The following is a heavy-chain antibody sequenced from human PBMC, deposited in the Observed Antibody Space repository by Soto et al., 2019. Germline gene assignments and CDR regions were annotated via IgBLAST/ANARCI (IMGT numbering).Heavy chain of an antibody. CDR2: INHSGST. J-gene: IGHJ4*02. Sequence: SETLSLTCAVYGGSFSGYYWSWIRQPPGKGLEWIGEINHSGSTNYNPSLKSRVTISVDTSKNQFSLKLSSVTAADTAVYYCARGERRITMVRGGQKFDYWGQGTLVTVSS. CDR1: GGSFSGYY. CDR3: ARGERRITMVRGGQKFDY. D-gene: IGHD3-10*01. V-gene: IGHV4-34*01.